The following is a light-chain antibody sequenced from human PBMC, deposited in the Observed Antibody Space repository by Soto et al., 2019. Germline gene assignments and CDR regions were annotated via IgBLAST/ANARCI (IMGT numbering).Light chain of an antibody. CDR1: QSVSSY. CDR2: DAS. Sequence: EIVLTQSPATLSLSPGERATLSCRASQSVSSYLAWYQQKPGQAPRLLIYDASNRATGIPARFSGSGSGTDFTLTISSLEPEDFAVYYCQQRSSNWPPVTFSQGTRLEIK. J-gene: IGKJ5*01. CDR3: QQRSSNWPPVT. V-gene: IGKV3-11*01.